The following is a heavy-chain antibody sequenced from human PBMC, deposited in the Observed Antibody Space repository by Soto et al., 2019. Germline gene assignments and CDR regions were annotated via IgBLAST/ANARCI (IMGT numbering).Heavy chain of an antibody. CDR1: GGSISSGGYY. Sequence: QVQLQETGPGLVKPSQTLSLTCTVSGGSISSGGYYWSWIRQHPGKGLEWIGYIYYSGSTYYNPSLKSRVTISVDTSKNQFSLKLSSVTAADTAVYYCARGKMVYAIQGLYWYFDLWGRGTLVTVSS. D-gene: IGHD2-8*01. CDR3: ARGKMVYAIQGLYWYFDL. V-gene: IGHV4-31*03. CDR2: IYYSGST. J-gene: IGHJ2*01.